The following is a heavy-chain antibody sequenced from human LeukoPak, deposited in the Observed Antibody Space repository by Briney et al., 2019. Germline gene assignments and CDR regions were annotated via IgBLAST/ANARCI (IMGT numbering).Heavy chain of an antibody. CDR3: ARVPRYYDSSGYYVGYFDY. J-gene: IGHJ4*02. Sequence: SETLSLTCTVSGGSISTYYWSWIRQPPGKGLEWIGYIYFSGTTNYNPSLKSQVTISVDTSKNQFSLKLNSVTAADTAVYYCARVPRYYDSSGYYVGYFDYWGQGILVTVSS. V-gene: IGHV4-59*01. CDR2: IYFSGTT. CDR1: GGSISTYY. D-gene: IGHD3-22*01.